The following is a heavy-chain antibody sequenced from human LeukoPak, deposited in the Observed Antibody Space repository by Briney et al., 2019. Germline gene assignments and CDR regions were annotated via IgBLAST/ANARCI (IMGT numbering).Heavy chain of an antibody. V-gene: IGHV1-69*13. CDR1: GYTFTSYY. J-gene: IGHJ6*02. D-gene: IGHD1-26*01. CDR3: ASLVGATCYYYYGMDV. Sequence: GASVKVSCKASGYTFTSYYIHWVRQAPGQGLEWMGGIIPIFGTANYAQKFQGRVTITADESTSTAYMELSSLRSEDTAVYYCASLVGATCYYYYGMDVWGQGTTVTVSS. CDR2: IIPIFGTA.